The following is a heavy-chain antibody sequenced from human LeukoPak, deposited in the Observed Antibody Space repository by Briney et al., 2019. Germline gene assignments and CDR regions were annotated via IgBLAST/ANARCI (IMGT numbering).Heavy chain of an antibody. Sequence: ASVKVSCKASGYTFTSYAMHWVRQAPGQRLEWMGWINAGNGNTKYSQKFQGRVTITRDTSASTAYMELSSLRSEDTAVYYCARAEGTVFPLTTVTTGLFDYWGQGTLVTVSS. D-gene: IGHD4-17*01. CDR2: INAGNGNT. CDR1: GYTFTSYA. J-gene: IGHJ4*02. CDR3: ARAEGTVFPLTTVTTGLFDY. V-gene: IGHV1-3*01.